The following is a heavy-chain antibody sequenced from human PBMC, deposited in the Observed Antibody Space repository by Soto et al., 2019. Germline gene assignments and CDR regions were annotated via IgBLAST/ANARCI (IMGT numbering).Heavy chain of an antibody. D-gene: IGHD2-2*01. Sequence: QVQLVQSGAEVKKPGASVKVSCKASGYTFPGNYMHWVRQAPGQGLEWMALINPTSGGTKYAQKFQGRVTMTWDTSISTAYMELSRLRSDDTAIYYCARGYCSSSGCSHYFDYWGQGTLVTVSS. CDR3: ARGYCSSSGCSHYFDY. CDR1: GYTFPGNY. J-gene: IGHJ4*02. CDR2: INPTSGGT. V-gene: IGHV1-2*02.